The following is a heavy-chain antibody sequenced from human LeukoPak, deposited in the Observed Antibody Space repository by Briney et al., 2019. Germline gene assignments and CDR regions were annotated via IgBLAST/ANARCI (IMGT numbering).Heavy chain of an antibody. D-gene: IGHD3-22*01. Sequence: GGSLRLSCAASGFTFSDYILDWVRQAPGKGQEWVGRIRRKGQSYTTEYAASVKGRFTISRDDSKNSLYLHMNGLGTEDTAVYHCSREGKEGDNSAFDIWGQGTMVTVSS. CDR3: SREGKEGDNSAFDI. J-gene: IGHJ3*02. V-gene: IGHV3-72*01. CDR1: GFTFSDYI. CDR2: IRRKGQSYTT.